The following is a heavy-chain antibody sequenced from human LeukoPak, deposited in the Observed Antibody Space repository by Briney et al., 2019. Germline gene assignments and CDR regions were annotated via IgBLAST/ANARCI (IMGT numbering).Heavy chain of an antibody. CDR2: IYISGTRT. CDR3: AKDETGFLNYFHY. V-gene: IGHV3-23*05. Sequence: GSLRLSCAASGFTFSSYTMSWGRQAPGKGLALVSGIYISGTRTTYADSVKGRFTISRDNPRNTLYLQMNSLRAEDTAVYYCAKDETGFLNYFHYWGQGALVTVPS. CDR1: GFTFSSYT. D-gene: IGHD3-3*01. J-gene: IGHJ4*02.